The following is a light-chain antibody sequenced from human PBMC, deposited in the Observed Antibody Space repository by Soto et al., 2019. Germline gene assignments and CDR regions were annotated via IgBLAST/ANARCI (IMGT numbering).Light chain of an antibody. CDR3: QQYGSSHLT. CDR1: QSVSSDS. Sequence: EIVLTQSPGTLSLSPGERATLSCRPSQSVSSDSLAWYQQKPGQAPRLLIFGASSRATGIPDRFSGSGSGTDYTLTIRRLEPEDFAVYYCQQYGSSHLTFGGGTKVEIK. CDR2: GAS. V-gene: IGKV3-20*01. J-gene: IGKJ4*01.